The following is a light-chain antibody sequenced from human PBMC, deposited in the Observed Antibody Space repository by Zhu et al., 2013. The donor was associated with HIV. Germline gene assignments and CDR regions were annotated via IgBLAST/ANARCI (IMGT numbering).Light chain of an antibody. CDR2: DAS. J-gene: IGKJ1*01. CDR3: QQYGSSPWT. CDR1: QFVGSSTF. V-gene: IGKV3-20*01. Sequence: DIVLTQSPGTLSLSPGDTATLSCRASQFVGSSTFLAWYQQKRGQAPRLLIYDASSRATGIPDRFRGSGSGTDFTLTISRLEPEDFAVYYCQQYGSSPWTFGQGTTVEIK.